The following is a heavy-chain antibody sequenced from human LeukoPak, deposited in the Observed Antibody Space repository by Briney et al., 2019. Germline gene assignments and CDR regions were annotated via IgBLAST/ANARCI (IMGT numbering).Heavy chain of an antibody. J-gene: IGHJ4*02. D-gene: IGHD3-10*01. Sequence: GGSLRLSCAASGFTFSSYAMNWVRQAPGKGLEWVSTISGSGGSTYYADSVKGRFTISRDNAKNSLYLQMNSLRAEDTAVYYCAKANPLWFGELFHFDYWGQGTLVTVSS. CDR3: AKANPLWFGELFHFDY. CDR2: ISGSGGST. CDR1: GFTFSSYA. V-gene: IGHV3-23*01.